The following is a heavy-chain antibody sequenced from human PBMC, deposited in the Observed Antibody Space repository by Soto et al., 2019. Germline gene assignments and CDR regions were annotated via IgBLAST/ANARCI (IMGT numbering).Heavy chain of an antibody. CDR1: GYSFITYW. Sequence: GESLKISCKGSGYSFITYWIGWVRQMPGKGLEWMGIIYPGDSDTRCSPYFQGQVTISADKSISTAYLQWSSLKASDTAMYYCARHSAYGGNSPFDYWGQGTLVTVSS. V-gene: IGHV5-51*01. CDR2: IYPGDSDT. D-gene: IGHD4-17*01. CDR3: ARHSAYGGNSPFDY. J-gene: IGHJ4*02.